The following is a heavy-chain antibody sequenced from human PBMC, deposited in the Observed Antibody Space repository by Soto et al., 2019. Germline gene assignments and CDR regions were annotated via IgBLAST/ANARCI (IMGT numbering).Heavy chain of an antibody. Sequence: PSETLSLTCAVYGGSFSGYYWSWIRQPPGKGLEWIGEINHSGSTNYNPSLKSRVTISVDTSKNQFSLKLSSVTAADTAVYYCARGLTTVTTFHYYYGMDVWGQGTTVTVSS. V-gene: IGHV4-34*01. CDR2: INHSGST. J-gene: IGHJ6*02. CDR1: GGSFSGYY. D-gene: IGHD4-17*01. CDR3: ARGLTTVTTFHYYYGMDV.